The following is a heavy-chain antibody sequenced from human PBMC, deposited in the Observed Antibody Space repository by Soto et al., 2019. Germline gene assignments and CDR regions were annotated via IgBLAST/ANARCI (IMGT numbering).Heavy chain of an antibody. CDR2: IWYDGSNK. D-gene: IGHD3-22*01. V-gene: IGHV3-33*01. Sequence: GGSLRLSCAASGFTFSSYGMHWVRQAPGKGLEWVAVIWYDGSNKYYADSVKGRFTISRDNSKNTLYLQMNSLRAEDTAVYYCARDYDSSGYGLLYYFDYWGQGTLVTVSS. J-gene: IGHJ4*02. CDR1: GFTFSSYG. CDR3: ARDYDSSGYGLLYYFDY.